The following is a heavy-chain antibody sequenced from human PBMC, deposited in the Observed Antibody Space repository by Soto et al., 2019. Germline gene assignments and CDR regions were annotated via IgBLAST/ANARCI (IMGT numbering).Heavy chain of an antibody. CDR3: ARAGTSSSWNYFNN. D-gene: IGHD6-13*01. Sequence: GGSLRLSCAASGFTVDNNYMSWVRQAPGKGLEWVSIIYPGYSTYYTDSVKGRFTISRDNSKNTLYLQMNSLRAEDTAVYYCARAGTSSSWNYFNNWGQGTLVTVSS. J-gene: IGHJ4*02. CDR2: IYPGYST. CDR1: GFTVDNNY. V-gene: IGHV3-53*01.